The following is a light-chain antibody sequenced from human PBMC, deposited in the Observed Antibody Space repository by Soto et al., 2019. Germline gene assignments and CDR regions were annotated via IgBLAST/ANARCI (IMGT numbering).Light chain of an antibody. V-gene: IGKV1-5*03. CDR1: QSISNW. Sequence: DVEVTQSTSTLSGSVGDRVTITCLSSQSISNWLAWYQQKPGKAPKLLIYEASSLQSGVPSRFSGSGSGTKFTLTISSLQPDDFATYYCQQYHSYWTFGQGTKVDIK. CDR3: QQYHSYWT. J-gene: IGKJ1*01. CDR2: EAS.